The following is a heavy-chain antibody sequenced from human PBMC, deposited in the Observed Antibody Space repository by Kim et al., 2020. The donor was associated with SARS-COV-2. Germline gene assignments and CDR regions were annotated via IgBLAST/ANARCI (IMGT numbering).Heavy chain of an antibody. J-gene: IGHJ4*02. CDR2: SAGK. V-gene: IGHV1-2*02. CDR3: ARDGGGFDY. Sequence: SAGKQFAKKSKGRVTMTRDMSINTAYMQLSSLGSDDTAIYYCARDGGGFDYWGQGTLVTVSP.